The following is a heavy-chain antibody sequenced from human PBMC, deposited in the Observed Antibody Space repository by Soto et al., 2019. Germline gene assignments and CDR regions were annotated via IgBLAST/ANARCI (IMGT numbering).Heavy chain of an antibody. Sequence: GGSLRLSCAASGFTFSSYAMSWVRQAPGKGLEWVSAISGSGGSTYYADSVKGRFTISRDNSKNTLYLQMNSLRAEDTAVYYYTRVRISSWYGGHYWGQGTLVTVSS. CDR1: GFTFSSYA. J-gene: IGHJ4*02. V-gene: IGHV3-23*01. CDR2: ISGSGGST. CDR3: TRVRISSWYGGHY. D-gene: IGHD6-13*01.